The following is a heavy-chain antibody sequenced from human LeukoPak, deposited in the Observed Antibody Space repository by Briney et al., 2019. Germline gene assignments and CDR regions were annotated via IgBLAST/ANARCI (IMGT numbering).Heavy chain of an antibody. CDR2: ISAYNGNT. J-gene: IGHJ2*01. CDR1: GYTFTSYG. CDR3: ARDRAGCGVTQSCYFDL. V-gene: IGHV1-18*01. D-gene: IGHD2-21*02. Sequence: GASVKVSCKASGYTFTSYGISWVRQAPGQGLEWMGRISAYNGNTNYAQKLQGRVTMTTDTSTSTAYMELRSLRSDDTAVYYCARDRAGCGVTQSCYFDLWGRGTLVTVSS.